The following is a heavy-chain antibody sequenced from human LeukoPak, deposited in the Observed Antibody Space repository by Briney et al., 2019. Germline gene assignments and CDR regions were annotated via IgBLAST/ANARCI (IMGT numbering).Heavy chain of an antibody. CDR2: IYYSGST. Sequence: SETLSLTCTVSGGSTSSNSYYWGWIRQPPGKGLQWIGNIYYSGSTYYNPSLKSRVTISVDTSKNQFSLKLSSVTATDTAVYYCASDDSGYDNWGQGTLVTVSS. CDR1: GGSTSSNSYY. D-gene: IGHD3-22*01. J-gene: IGHJ4*02. CDR3: ASDDSGYDN. V-gene: IGHV4-39*01.